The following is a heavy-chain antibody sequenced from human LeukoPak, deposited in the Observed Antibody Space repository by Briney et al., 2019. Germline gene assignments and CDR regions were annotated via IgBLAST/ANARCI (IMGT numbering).Heavy chain of an antibody. D-gene: IGHD3-10*01. Sequence: ASVKVSCKASGYTFTGYYMHWVRQAPGQGLEWMGWINPNSGGTNYAQKFQGRVTMTRDTSISTVYMELSSLTSDDTAIYYCARAMSGDLFDFWGQGTLVTVSS. V-gene: IGHV1-2*02. J-gene: IGHJ4*02. CDR3: ARAMSGDLFDF. CDR2: INPNSGGT. CDR1: GYTFTGYY.